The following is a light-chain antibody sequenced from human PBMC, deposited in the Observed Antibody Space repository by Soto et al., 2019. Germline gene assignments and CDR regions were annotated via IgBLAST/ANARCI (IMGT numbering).Light chain of an antibody. CDR3: CSYAGTYTFV. Sequence: QSALTQPRSVSGSPGQSVTISCTGTNSDVGGYNHVSWYQQHPGKAPKLMIYDVINRPSGVPERFSGSKSGNTASLTISGLQAEDEADYYCCSYAGTYTFVFGTGTKLTVL. J-gene: IGLJ1*01. V-gene: IGLV2-11*01. CDR2: DVI. CDR1: NSDVGGYNH.